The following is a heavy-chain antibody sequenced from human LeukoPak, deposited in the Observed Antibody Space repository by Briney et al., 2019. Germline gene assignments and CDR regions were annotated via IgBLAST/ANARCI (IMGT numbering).Heavy chain of an antibody. D-gene: IGHD2-15*01. CDR3: ARSFYCSGGSCYSYYNYYYMDV. CDR2: IYYSGST. V-gene: IGHV4-59*01. J-gene: IGHJ6*03. CDR1: GGSISSYY. Sequence: SETLSLTCTVSGGSISSYYWSWIRQPPGKGLEWIGYIYYSGSTNYNPSLKSRVTISVDTSKNQFSLKLSSVTAADTAVYYCARSFYCSGGSCYSYYNYYYMDVWGKGTTVTVSS.